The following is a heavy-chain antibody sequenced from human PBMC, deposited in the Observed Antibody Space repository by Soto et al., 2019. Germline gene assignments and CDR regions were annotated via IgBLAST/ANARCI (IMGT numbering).Heavy chain of an antibody. CDR2: IYYSGST. CDR1: GGSISSGGYY. D-gene: IGHD4-17*01. J-gene: IGHJ5*02. V-gene: IGHV4-31*03. CDR3: ARSHDYGDYFKWFDP. Sequence: SETLSLTCTVSGGSISSGGYYWSWIRQHPGKGLEWIGYIYYSGSTYYNPSLKSRVTISVDTSKNQFSLKLSPVTAADTAVYYCARSHDYGDYFKWFDPWGQGTLVTVSS.